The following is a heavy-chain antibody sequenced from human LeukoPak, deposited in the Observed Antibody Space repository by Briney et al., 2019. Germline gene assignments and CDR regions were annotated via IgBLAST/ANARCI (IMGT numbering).Heavy chain of an antibody. V-gene: IGHV1-2*02. CDR1: GYTFTGYY. Sequence: GASVKVSCKASGYTFTGYYMHWVRQAPGQGLEWMGWINPNSGGTNYAQKFQGRVTMTRDTPISAAYMELSRLKSDDTAVYYCARGGRYCSSSTCYYDYWGQGTLVTVSS. D-gene: IGHD2-2*01. CDR2: INPNSGGT. CDR3: ARGGRYCSSSTCYYDY. J-gene: IGHJ4*02.